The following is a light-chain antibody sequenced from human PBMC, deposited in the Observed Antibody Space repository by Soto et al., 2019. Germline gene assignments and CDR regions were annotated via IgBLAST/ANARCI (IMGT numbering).Light chain of an antibody. J-gene: IGKJ5*01. Sequence: AIQLTQSPSSLSASVGDRVSITCRASQGISSALAWYQHKPGKPPKSLIYDASSLQSGVPSRFSGSESGTECTLTISSLQAEGFATYYCQQLKTYPFTFGQGTRLAIK. CDR1: QGISSA. V-gene: IGKV1-13*02. CDR3: QQLKTYPFT. CDR2: DAS.